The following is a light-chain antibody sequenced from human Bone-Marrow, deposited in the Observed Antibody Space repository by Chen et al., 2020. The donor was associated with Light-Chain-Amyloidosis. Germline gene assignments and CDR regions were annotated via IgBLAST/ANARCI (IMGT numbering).Light chain of an antibody. CDR2: DDS. J-gene: IGLJ3*02. V-gene: IGLV3-21*02. CDR1: NIGSTS. Sequence: SYVLTQPSSVSVAPGQTATIACGGNNIGSTSVHWYQQTPGQAPLLVVYDDSDRPSGIPERLAGSNSGNTATRTSGRVEAGDEADYYCQVWDRSSDRPVVGGGTKLTVL. CDR3: QVWDRSSDRPV.